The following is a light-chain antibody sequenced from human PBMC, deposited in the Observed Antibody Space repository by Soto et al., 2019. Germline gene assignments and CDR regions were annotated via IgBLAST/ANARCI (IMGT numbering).Light chain of an antibody. V-gene: IGLV2-8*01. CDR2: EVN. J-gene: IGLJ2*01. Sequence: QSVLTQPPSASGSPGQSVTISCTGTSSDVGGYNYVSWYQQHPGTAPKLMIYEVNERPSGVPDRFSGSKSGNTASLTVSGLQAEDEADYYCSSYAGSNNLVFGGGTKLTVL. CDR1: SSDVGGYNY. CDR3: SSYAGSNNLV.